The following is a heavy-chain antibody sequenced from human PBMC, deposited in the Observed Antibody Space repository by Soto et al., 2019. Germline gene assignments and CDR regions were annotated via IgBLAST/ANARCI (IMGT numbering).Heavy chain of an antibody. Sequence: GGSLRLSCAASGFTFSSYSMNWVRQAPGKGLEWVSYISSSSSTIYYADSVKGRFTISRDNAKNSLYLQMNSLRDEDTAVYYCARAPEFYGPPLLDYWGQGTLVTVSS. CDR3: ARAPEFYGPPLLDY. V-gene: IGHV3-48*02. CDR2: ISSSSSTI. D-gene: IGHD4-17*01. CDR1: GFTFSSYS. J-gene: IGHJ4*02.